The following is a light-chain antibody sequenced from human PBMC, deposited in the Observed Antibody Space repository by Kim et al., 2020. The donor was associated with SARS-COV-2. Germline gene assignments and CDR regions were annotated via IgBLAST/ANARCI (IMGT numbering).Light chain of an antibody. CDR3: QSYDSSNHAV. CDR2: EDN. CDR1: SGSVASNY. V-gene: IGLV6-57*02. J-gene: IGLJ2*01. Sequence: VTTACDSSSGSVASNYVRLYQQRPGSAPTTVIYEDNHRASGVPDRFSGSIDSSSNSASLTISGLKTEDEADYYCQSYDSSNHAVFGGGTQLTVL.